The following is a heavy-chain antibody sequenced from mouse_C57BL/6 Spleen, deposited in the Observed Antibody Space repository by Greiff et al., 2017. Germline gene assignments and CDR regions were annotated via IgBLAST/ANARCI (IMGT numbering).Heavy chain of an antibody. J-gene: IGHJ4*01. CDR3: ARSVDYDGDYYAMDY. V-gene: IGHV1-55*01. Sequence: QVQLQQPGAELVKPGASVKMSCKASGYTFTSYWITWVKQRPGQGLAWIGDIYPGSGSTNYNEKFKSKATLTVDTSSSTAYMQLSSLTSEDSAVYYCARSVDYDGDYYAMDYWGQGTSVTVSS. CDR2: IYPGSGST. D-gene: IGHD2-4*01. CDR1: GYTFTSYW.